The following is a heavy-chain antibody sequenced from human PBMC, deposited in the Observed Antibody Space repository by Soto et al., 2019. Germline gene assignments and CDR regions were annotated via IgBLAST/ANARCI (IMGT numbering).Heavy chain of an antibody. CDR3: AKITIGAAAGHYYYYYGMDV. V-gene: IGHV3-23*01. Sequence: GGSLRLSCAASGFTFSSYAMSWVRQAPGKGLEWVSAISGSGGSTYYADSGKCRFTISRDNSKNTLYLQMNSLRAEDTAVYYCAKITIGAAAGHYYYYYGMDVWGQGTTVTVSS. CDR1: GFTFSSYA. J-gene: IGHJ6*02. CDR2: ISGSGGST. D-gene: IGHD6-13*01.